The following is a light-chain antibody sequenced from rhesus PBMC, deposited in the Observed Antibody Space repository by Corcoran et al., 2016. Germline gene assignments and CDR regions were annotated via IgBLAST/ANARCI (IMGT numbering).Light chain of an antibody. J-gene: IGKJ2*01. Sequence: DIQMTQSPSSLSASVGDTVTITCRASQGISSWLAWYQQKPGKAPKLLIYKASSLQSGVPSRFSGSGSGTDFNLTISSLQSEDFATYYCQQYSSRPYSFGQGTKVEIK. CDR2: KAS. CDR1: QGISSW. V-gene: IGKV1-22*01. CDR3: QQYSSRPYS.